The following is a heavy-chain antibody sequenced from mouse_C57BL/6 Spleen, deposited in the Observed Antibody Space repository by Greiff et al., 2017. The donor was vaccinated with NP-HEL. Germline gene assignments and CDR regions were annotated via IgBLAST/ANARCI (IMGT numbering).Heavy chain of an antibody. CDR2: IDPSDSYT. CDR1: GYTFTSYW. D-gene: IGHD2-5*01. Sequence: QVPPQPPVAALFLPFSSVKLSCKASGYTFTSYWMHWVKQRPGQGLEWIGEIDPSDSYTNYNQKFTGKSTLTVDKSSSTAYMQLSSLTSEDSAVYYCARGRAYYSNYYAMDYWGQGTSVTVSS. V-gene: IGHV1-69*01. CDR3: ARGRAYYSNYYAMDY. J-gene: IGHJ4*01.